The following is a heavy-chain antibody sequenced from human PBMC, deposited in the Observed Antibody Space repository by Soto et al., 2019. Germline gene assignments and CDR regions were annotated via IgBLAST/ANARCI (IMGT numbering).Heavy chain of an antibody. CDR1: GDSINSDKYY. D-gene: IGHD3-9*01. V-gene: IGHV4-39*01. Sequence: SETLSLTCSVSGDSINSDKYYWGWIRQPPGKGLEWIGSIYFRGNTYYNPSLQTRVTISLDKSKCQFSLKLNSVTAADSAVYFCARLEGLATISHYFDFWGQGALVTVSS. CDR3: ARLEGLATISHYFDF. CDR2: IYFRGNT. J-gene: IGHJ4*02.